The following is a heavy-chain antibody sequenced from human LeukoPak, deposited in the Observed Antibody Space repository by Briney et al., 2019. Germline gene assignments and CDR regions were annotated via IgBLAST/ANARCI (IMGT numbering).Heavy chain of an antibody. Sequence: GGPLRLSCAASGVRVSSNFMIWVRQAPGKGLEWVSLIYSGGETSYADSVKGRFSISRDNSKNTLYLQMNSLRVEDTAVYYCTRDPPAVAINTYAWGQGTLVTVSS. V-gene: IGHV3-66*01. D-gene: IGHD6-13*01. J-gene: IGHJ5*02. CDR2: IYSGGET. CDR3: TRDPPAVAINTYA. CDR1: GVRVSSNF.